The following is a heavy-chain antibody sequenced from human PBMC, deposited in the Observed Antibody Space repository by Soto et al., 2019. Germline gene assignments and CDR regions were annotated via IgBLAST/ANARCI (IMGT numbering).Heavy chain of an antibody. CDR3: ALTRRSSLLEVAGPGFEY. V-gene: IGHV3-30*03. D-gene: IGHD6-19*01. J-gene: IGHJ4*02. CDR2: LSYEGSEE. Sequence: GGSLILSCAASGFNFGVFGMHWVRQAPGKGLEWLSVLSYEGSEEYYADSVRGRFTISRDNSKNTLFLQMDSLRVDDTGVYYCALTRRSSLLEVAGPGFEYWGQGTLVTVPQ. CDR1: GFNFGVFG.